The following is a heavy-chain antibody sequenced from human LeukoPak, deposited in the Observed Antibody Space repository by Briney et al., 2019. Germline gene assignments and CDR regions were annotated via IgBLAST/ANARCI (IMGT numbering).Heavy chain of an antibody. CDR2: IYSGGST. CDR3: ARISRGGN. V-gene: IGHV3-53*01. Sequence: GCSLTLSYAPSLITVRRNYMSWLRQAPAKGLEWVSVIYSGGSTYYADSVQGRFTISRDNSKNTLYLQMTSLRAEDTAVYYCARISRGGNWGQGTLVTVSS. CDR1: LITVRRNY. J-gene: IGHJ4*02.